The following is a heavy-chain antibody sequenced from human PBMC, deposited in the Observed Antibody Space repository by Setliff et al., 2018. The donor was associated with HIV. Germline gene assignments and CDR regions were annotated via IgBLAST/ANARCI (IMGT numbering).Heavy chain of an antibody. CDR1: GGSISSGYYY. CDR3: ARRLDNSGSFPDKNWFDT. V-gene: IGHV4-30-4*08. J-gene: IGHJ5*02. CDR2: IYYSGNP. D-gene: IGHD3-10*01. Sequence: PSETLSLTCTVSGGSISSGYYYWSWIRQHPGKGLEWIGYIYYSGNPFYNPSLRSRVTISVDTSKNQFSLKLTSVTAADTAVYYWARRLDNSGSFPDKNWFDTWGQGSLVTVSS.